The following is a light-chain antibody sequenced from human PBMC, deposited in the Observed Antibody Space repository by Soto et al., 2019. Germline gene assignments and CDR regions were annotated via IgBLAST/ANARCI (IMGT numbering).Light chain of an antibody. CDR3: CSFAGGTNLV. J-gene: IGLJ2*01. V-gene: IGLV2-8*01. CDR2: EVS. CDR1: RRDIGGYDF. Sequence: QSALIQPPSASGSPGQSVTISCTGTRRDIGGYDFVSWYQQHPGKAPKLMISEVSKRPSGVPDRFSGSKSGNTASLTISGLQTDDAAYYYCCSFAGGTNLVFGTGTKLTVL.